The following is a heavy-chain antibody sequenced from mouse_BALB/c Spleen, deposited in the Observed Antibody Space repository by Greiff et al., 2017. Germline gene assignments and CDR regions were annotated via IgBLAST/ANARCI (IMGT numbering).Heavy chain of an antibody. CDR3: ARWGYDRAYFDY. D-gene: IGHD2-2*01. CDR2: INPSNGRT. V-gene: IGHV1S81*02. CDR1: GYTFTSYW. J-gene: IGHJ2*01. Sequence: QVQLQQPGAELVKPGASVKLSCKASGYTFTSYWMHWVKQRPGQGLEWIGEINPSNGRTNYNEKFKSKATLTVDKSSSTAYMQLSSLTSEDSAVYYCARWGYDRAYFDYWGQGTTLTVSS.